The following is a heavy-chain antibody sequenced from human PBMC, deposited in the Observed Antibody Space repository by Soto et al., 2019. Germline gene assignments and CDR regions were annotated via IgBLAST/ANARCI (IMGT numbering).Heavy chain of an antibody. V-gene: IGHV1-18*01. CDR1: GYTFSTYG. D-gene: IGHD4-4*01. CDR2: ISGDNGKA. J-gene: IGHJ5*02. CDR3: ARDLVWGGQATVMSENWFDP. Sequence: GASVKVSCKASGYTFSTYGLSWVRQAPGQGLEWMGWISGDNGKANYAQKFQDRLTLTTDTSTSTAYMELKSLTSDDTAVYYCARDLVWGGQATVMSENWFDPWGQGTVVTVS.